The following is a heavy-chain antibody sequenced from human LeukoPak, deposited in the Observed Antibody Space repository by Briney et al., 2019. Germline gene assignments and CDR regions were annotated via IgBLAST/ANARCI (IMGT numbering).Heavy chain of an antibody. D-gene: IGHD7-27*01. J-gene: IGHJ4*02. CDR2: PYYRSGWYN. V-gene: IGHV6-1*01. CDR1: GDIVSSNSAA. Sequence: SQTLSLTCALSGDIVSSNSAAWRRIRQSPSRGLEWLGRPYYRSGWYNDYALSVKIRITINPDSSKNQVSLQLNSATPEDTAVYYCSRDLAWGPADYWGQGTLVTVSS. CDR3: SRDLAWGPADY.